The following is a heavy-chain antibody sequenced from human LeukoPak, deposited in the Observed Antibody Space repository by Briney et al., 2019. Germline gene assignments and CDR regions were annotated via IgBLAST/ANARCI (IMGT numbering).Heavy chain of an antibody. J-gene: IGHJ3*02. Sequence: GASVKVSCKASGYTFTYSGITWVRRAPGQGLEWMGWISGYNGKTYYAPKFQGRLTMSTDTSTTTAHMELRSLRSDDTAIFYCARSTAPRDTFDIWGQGTMVTVSS. V-gene: IGHV1-18*01. CDR2: ISGYNGKT. CDR1: GYTFTYSG. CDR3: ARSTAPRDTFDI.